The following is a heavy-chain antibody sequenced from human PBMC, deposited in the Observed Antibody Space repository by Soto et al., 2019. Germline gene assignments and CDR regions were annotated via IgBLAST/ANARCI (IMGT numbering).Heavy chain of an antibody. Sequence: EVRIMESGGGFLQPGGSQRLSCVASGFTFNSYVMSWVRQNPEKGLEWGSAISGSGWQTYYAQSVQGRFTISSDNAKSTVYLHMNSLRAEDSGIYYCAKGRYFDVSGGCANFWGRGTLVTVSS. CDR1: GFTFNSYV. V-gene: IGHV3-23*01. CDR2: ISGSGWQT. D-gene: IGHD3-9*01. CDR3: AKGRYFDVSGGCANF. J-gene: IGHJ2*01.